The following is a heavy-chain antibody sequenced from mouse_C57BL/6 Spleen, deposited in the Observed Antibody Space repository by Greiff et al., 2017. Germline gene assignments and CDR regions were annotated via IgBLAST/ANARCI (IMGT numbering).Heavy chain of an antibody. CDR3: ARGGYGSISWFAY. V-gene: IGHV1-85*01. Sequence: QVQLKQSGPELVKPGASVKLSCKASGYTFTSYDINWVKQRPGQGLEWIGWIYPRDGSTKYNEKFKGKATLTVDTSSSTAYMELHSLTSEDSAVYFCARGGYGSISWFAYWGQGTLVTVSA. J-gene: IGHJ3*01. CDR2: IYPRDGST. CDR1: GYTFTSYD. D-gene: IGHD1-1*01.